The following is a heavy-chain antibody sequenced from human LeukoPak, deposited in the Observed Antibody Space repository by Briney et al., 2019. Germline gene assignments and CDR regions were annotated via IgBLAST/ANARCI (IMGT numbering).Heavy chain of an antibody. V-gene: IGHV3-64*01. J-gene: IGHJ5*02. CDR2: ISSNGGST. CDR3: ARDSTDWFDP. Sequence: GGSLRLSCAASGFTFSSYAMHWVRQAPGKGLEYVSAISSNGGSTYYANSVKGRFTISRDNSKNTLYLQMGSLRAEDMAVYYCARDSTDWFDPWGQGTLVTVSS. CDR1: GFTFSSYA.